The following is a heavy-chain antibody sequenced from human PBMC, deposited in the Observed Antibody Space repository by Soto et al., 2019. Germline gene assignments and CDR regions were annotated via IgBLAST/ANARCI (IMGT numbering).Heavy chain of an antibody. CDR1: GGSISSGGYY. Sequence: TLSLTCTVSGGSISSGGYYWSWIRQHPGKGLEWIGYIYYSGSTYYNPSLKSRVTISVDTSKNQFSLKLSSVTAADTAVYYCARDRTLWNYYYGMDVWGQGTTVTVSS. J-gene: IGHJ6*02. CDR2: IYYSGST. D-gene: IGHD3-10*01. CDR3: ARDRTLWNYYYGMDV. V-gene: IGHV4-31*03.